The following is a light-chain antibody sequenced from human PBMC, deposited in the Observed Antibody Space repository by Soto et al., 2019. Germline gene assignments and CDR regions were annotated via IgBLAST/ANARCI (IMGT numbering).Light chain of an antibody. V-gene: IGKV1-12*01. J-gene: IGKJ4*01. CDR2: AAS. CDR3: QQLNTFPVT. CDR1: QGISRY. Sequence: DIQMTQSPSAMSASVGDRFTITCRASQGISRYLSWYQQKPGRAPKLLISAASTLQSGVPARFSGSGSGTDFTLSITSLQPEDFATYYCQQLNTFPVTFGGGTKVDI.